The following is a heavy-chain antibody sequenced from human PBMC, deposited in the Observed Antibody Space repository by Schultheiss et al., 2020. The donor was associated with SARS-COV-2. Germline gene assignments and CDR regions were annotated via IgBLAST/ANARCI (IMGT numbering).Heavy chain of an antibody. CDR1: GFTFSSYD. Sequence: GGSLRLSCAASGFTFSSYDMHWVRQATGKGLEWVSAIGTAGDPYYPGSVKGRFTISRENAKNSLYLQMNSLRAGDTAVYYCARVAAAAGNWYFDLWGRGTLVTVSS. V-gene: IGHV3-13*05. D-gene: IGHD6-13*01. CDR2: IGTAGDP. CDR3: ARVAAAAGNWYFDL. J-gene: IGHJ2*01.